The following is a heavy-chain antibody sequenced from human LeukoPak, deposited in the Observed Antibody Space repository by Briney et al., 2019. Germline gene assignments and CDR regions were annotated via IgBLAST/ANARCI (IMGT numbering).Heavy chain of an antibody. V-gene: IGHV3-33*08. J-gene: IGHJ3*02. CDR3: ATIPDDYDSSLPGGAFDI. Sequence: GGSXXLSCAASGFTFSSXGMHWVXQXPGXGLEWVVVIWYGGSNKYYADSVKGRFTISRDNSKNTLYLQMNSLRAEDTAVYYCATIPDDYDSSLPGGAFDIWGQGTMVTVSS. CDR2: IWYGGSNK. CDR1: GFTFSSXG. D-gene: IGHD3-22*01.